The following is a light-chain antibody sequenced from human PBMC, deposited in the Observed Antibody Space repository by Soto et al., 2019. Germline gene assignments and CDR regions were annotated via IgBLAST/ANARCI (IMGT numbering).Light chain of an antibody. J-gene: IGLJ2*01. Sequence: QPVLTQPRSVSGSPGQSVTISCTGTSSDVGGYNYVSWYQQHPGKAPKLMIYDVSKRPSGVPDRFSGSKSGNTASLTISGLQAEDEADYYCCSYAGSYTWEVFGGGTKLTVL. V-gene: IGLV2-11*01. CDR1: SSDVGGYNY. CDR2: DVS. CDR3: CSYAGSYTWEV.